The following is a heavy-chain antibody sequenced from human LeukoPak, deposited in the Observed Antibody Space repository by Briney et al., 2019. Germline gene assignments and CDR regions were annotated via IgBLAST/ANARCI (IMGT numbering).Heavy chain of an antibody. CDR1: GFTFDDYA. V-gene: IGHV3-9*01. CDR2: ISWNSGSI. CDR3: AKAPGSIAAAGLGYFDY. J-gene: IGHJ4*02. Sequence: PGRSLRLSCVASGFTFDDYAMHWVRQAPGKGLEWVSGISWNSGSIGYADSVKDRFTISRDNAKNSLYLQMNSLRAEDTALYYCAKAPGSIAAAGLGYFDYWGQGTLVTVSS. D-gene: IGHD6-13*01.